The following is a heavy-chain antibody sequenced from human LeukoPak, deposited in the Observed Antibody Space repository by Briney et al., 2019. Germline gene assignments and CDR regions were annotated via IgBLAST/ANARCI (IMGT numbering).Heavy chain of an antibody. CDR3: ASLNNLWFGESFGYFDY. Sequence: SVKVSCKASGGTFSSYAICWVRQAPGQGLEWMGGIIPIFGTANYAQKFQGRVTITADESTSTAYMELSSLRSEDTAVYYCASLNNLWFGESFGYFDYWGQGTLVTVSS. CDR2: IIPIFGTA. D-gene: IGHD3-10*01. J-gene: IGHJ4*02. CDR1: GGTFSSYA. V-gene: IGHV1-69*13.